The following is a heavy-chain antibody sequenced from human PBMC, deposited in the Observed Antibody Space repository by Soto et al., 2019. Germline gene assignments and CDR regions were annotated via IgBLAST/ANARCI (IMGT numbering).Heavy chain of an antibody. J-gene: IGHJ4*02. CDR3: ARLVATVFYY. V-gene: IGHV4-39*01. D-gene: IGHD5-12*01. CDR2: IYYSGST. CDR1: GGSISSSSYY. Sequence: SETLYLTCTVSGGSISSSSYYWGWIRQPPGKGLEWIGSIYYSGSTYYNPSLKSRVTISVDTSKNQFSLKLSSVTAADTAVYYCARLVATVFYYWGQGTLVTVSS.